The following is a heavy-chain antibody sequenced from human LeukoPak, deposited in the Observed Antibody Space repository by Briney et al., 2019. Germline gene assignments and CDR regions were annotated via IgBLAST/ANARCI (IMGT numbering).Heavy chain of an antibody. CDR3: ARDEES. Sequence: SETLSLTCAVSGGSMSNYYWTWFRQPAGKGLEWIRRIYTNGRTRYNPSLKSRVTMSVDTSKNQVSMNLRSVAAADTAMYYCARDEESWGQGALVTVST. D-gene: IGHD3-10*01. J-gene: IGHJ5*02. CDR2: IYTNGRT. CDR1: GGSMSNYY. V-gene: IGHV4-4*07.